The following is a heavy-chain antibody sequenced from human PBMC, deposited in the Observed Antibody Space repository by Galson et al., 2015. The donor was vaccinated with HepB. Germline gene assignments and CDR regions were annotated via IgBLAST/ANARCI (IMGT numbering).Heavy chain of an antibody. D-gene: IGHD4-23*01. V-gene: IGHV3-33*01. CDR1: GFTFSTYA. CDR3: TSTMVTQFDY. CDR2: LWSDGTNQ. Sequence: SLRLSCAASGFTFSTYAMHWVRQAPGKGLEWVAFLWSDGTNQCYGDSVKGRFTISRDNSKNTLYLQMNSLRVEDTAMYYCTSTMVTQFDYWGQGALVTVSS. J-gene: IGHJ4*02.